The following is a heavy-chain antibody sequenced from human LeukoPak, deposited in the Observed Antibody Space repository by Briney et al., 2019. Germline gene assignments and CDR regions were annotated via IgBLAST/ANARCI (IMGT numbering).Heavy chain of an antibody. Sequence: PGGSLRLSCAASGFTFSSYAMSWVRQPPGKGLEWVSAISGSGGSTYYADSVKGRFTISRDNSKNTLYLQMNSLRAEDTAVYYCARLPASYSGSYSVDYWGQGTLVTVSS. J-gene: IGHJ4*02. CDR2: ISGSGGST. V-gene: IGHV3-23*01. D-gene: IGHD1-26*01. CDR3: ARLPASYSGSYSVDY. CDR1: GFTFSSYA.